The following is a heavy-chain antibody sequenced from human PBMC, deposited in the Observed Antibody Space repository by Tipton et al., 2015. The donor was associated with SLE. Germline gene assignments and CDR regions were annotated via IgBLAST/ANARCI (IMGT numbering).Heavy chain of an antibody. D-gene: IGHD1-26*01. CDR3: ARGESGSPWC. CDR1: GFTFSDYY. Sequence: SLRLSCAASGFTFSDYYMSWIRQAPGKGLEWVSVIYSGGSTYYADSVKGRFTISRDNSKNTLYLQMNSLRAEDTAVYYCARGESGSPWCWGQGTLVTASS. CDR2: IYSGGST. V-gene: IGHV3-66*02. J-gene: IGHJ4*02.